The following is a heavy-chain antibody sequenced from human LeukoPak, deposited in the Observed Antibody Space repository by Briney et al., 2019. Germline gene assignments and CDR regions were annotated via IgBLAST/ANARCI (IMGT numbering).Heavy chain of an antibody. CDR1: GGSISSGGFH. V-gene: IGHV4-61*10. D-gene: IGHD3-10*01. CDR3: ARSSPSGNFDY. Sequence: SETLSLTCTVSGGSISSGGFHWSWIRQPAGKGLEWIGYIYYSGSTNYNPSLKSRVTISVDTSKNQFSLKLSSVTAADTAVYYCARSSPSGNFDYWGQGTLVTVSS. J-gene: IGHJ4*02. CDR2: IYYSGST.